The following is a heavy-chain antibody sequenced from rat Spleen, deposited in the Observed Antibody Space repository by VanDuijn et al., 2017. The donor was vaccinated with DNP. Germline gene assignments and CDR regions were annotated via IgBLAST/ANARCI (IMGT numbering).Heavy chain of an antibody. Sequence: EVQLVESGGGLAQPGRSLKLSCVVSGFNFSTYGMAWVRQAPKKGLDWVASISNAGRNTYYGDSMKGRFTISRDNAKSTLYLQMNSLRSEDTATYYCARHIDWWGQGVMVTVSS. CDR1: GFNFSTYG. CDR3: ARHIDW. V-gene: IGHV5-22*01. J-gene: IGHJ2*01. CDR2: ISNAGRNT.